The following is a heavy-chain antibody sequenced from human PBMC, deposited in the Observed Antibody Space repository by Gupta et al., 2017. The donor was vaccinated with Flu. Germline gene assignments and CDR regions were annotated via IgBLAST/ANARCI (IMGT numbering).Heavy chain of an antibody. D-gene: IGHD6-6*01. Sequence: APGKGLEWVAVISYDGSNKYYADSVKGRFTISRDNSKNTLYLQMNSLRAEDTAVYYCAKDCFRRAARCYFDYWGQGTLVTVSS. CDR3: AKDCFRRAARCYFDY. J-gene: IGHJ4*02. V-gene: IGHV3-30*18. CDR2: ISYDGSNK.